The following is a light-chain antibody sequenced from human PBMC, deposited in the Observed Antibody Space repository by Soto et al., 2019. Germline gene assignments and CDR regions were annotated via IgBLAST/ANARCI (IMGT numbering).Light chain of an antibody. V-gene: IGKV1-5*01. Sequence: DIQMTQSPSTLSASVGDRVTISCRASQSISRRLAWYQQKPGKAPNLLIYDASSLQSGVPARFSGIGSGTEFTLTIDRLQPDDFATYYCQQYHTSSITFGQGTRLEIK. J-gene: IGKJ5*01. CDR1: QSISRR. CDR3: QQYHTSSIT. CDR2: DAS.